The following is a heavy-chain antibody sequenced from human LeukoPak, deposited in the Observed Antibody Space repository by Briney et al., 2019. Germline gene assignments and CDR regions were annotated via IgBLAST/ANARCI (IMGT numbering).Heavy chain of an antibody. CDR2: IYYSGSA. V-gene: IGHV4-59*01. J-gene: IGHJ4*02. D-gene: IGHD3-10*01. CDR3: ARDSAPRGEYYFDY. CDR1: GDSFSSYY. Sequence: SETLSLTCTVSGDSFSSYYWSWIRQPPGQGLEWIGYIYYSGSARYNPSLKSRVTMSVDTSKNQFPLKLTSVTAADTAVYFCARDSAPRGEYYFDYWGQGTLVTVSS.